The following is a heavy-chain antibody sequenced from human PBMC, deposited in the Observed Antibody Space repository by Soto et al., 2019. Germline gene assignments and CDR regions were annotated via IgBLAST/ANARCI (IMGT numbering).Heavy chain of an antibody. CDR2: ISAYNGNT. Sequence: ASVKVSCKACGDTFTSYGISWVRQAPEQGLEWMGWISAYNGNTNYAQKLQGRVTMTTDTSTSTAYMELRSLRSDDTAVYYCARGGALLWFGELLYPHYYYYGMDVWGQGTTVTVSS. CDR3: ARGGALLWFGELLYPHYYYYGMDV. CDR1: GDTFTSYG. V-gene: IGHV1-18*01. J-gene: IGHJ6*02. D-gene: IGHD3-10*01.